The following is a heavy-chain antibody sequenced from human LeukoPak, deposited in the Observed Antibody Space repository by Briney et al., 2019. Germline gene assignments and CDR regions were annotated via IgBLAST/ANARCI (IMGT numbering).Heavy chain of an antibody. J-gene: IGHJ4*02. CDR1: GYTLPRHY. V-gene: IGHV1-46*01. Sequence: GSVKVSCKGSGYTLPRHYKHWVGQAPGKGLEWMGIINPSGGSTSYAQKFQGRVTMTRDTSTSTVYMELSSLRSEDTAVYYCASLDGNFDYWGQGTLVTVSS. CDR2: INPSGGST. CDR3: ASLDGNFDY.